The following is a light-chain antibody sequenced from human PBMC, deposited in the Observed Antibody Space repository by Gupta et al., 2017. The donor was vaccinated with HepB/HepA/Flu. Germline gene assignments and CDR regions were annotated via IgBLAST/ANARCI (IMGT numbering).Light chain of an antibody. CDR2: YDD. Sequence: QSVVTQPPSVSDTPPPRVTISCSGSWSNIGDNTVNWDQQHPGKAPKLLIYYDDLRPSGVSDRFSGSKSGTSASLTISGLQAEDEADYYCAAWDDSLNGLVFGGGTKLTVL. CDR3: AAWDDSLNGLV. CDR1: WSNIGDNT. V-gene: IGLV1-36*01. J-gene: IGLJ3*02.